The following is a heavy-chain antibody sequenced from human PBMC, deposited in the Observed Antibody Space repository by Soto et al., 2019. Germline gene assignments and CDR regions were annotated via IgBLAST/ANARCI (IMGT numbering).Heavy chain of an antibody. V-gene: IGHV3-13*04. CDR3: ARVGRLRFFDY. Sequence: EVQLVESGGGLVQPGGSLRLSCAASGFTFSSYDMHWVRQATGKGLEWVSSIGTAGDTYYPGSVKGRFTISRENAKNSLYLQMNSLRAADTAVYYCARVGRLRFFDYWGQGTPVTVSS. CDR2: IGTAGDT. D-gene: IGHD5-12*01. CDR1: GFTFSSYD. J-gene: IGHJ4*02.